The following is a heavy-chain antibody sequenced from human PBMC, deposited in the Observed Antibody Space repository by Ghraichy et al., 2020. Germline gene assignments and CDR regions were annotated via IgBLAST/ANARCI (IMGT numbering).Heavy chain of an antibody. J-gene: IGHJ2*01. CDR2: IYYSGST. Sequence: SPTISLTCTVSGGSISSYYWSWIRQPPGKGLEWIGYIYYSGSTNYNPSLKSRVTISVDTSKNQFSLKLSSVTAADTAVYYCASSSGGVSSGSYWYFDLWGRGTLVTVSS. CDR3: ASSSGGVSSGSYWYFDL. D-gene: IGHD6-19*01. CDR1: GGSISSYY. V-gene: IGHV4-59*01.